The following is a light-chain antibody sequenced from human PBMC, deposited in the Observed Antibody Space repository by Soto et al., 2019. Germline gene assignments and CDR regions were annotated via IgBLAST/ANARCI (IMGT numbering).Light chain of an antibody. V-gene: IGKV3-20*01. CDR3: QQYSSSPPEFT. CDR2: GAS. J-gene: IGKJ3*01. CDR1: QSVGTSY. Sequence: EIGLTQSPGTLSLSPGERATLSSRASQSVGTSYLPWYQQRPGRAPRLLIFGASYRATGIPDRFSGSGSGTDFTLTISRLEPEDFAVYYCQQYSSSPPEFTFGPGTKVDSK.